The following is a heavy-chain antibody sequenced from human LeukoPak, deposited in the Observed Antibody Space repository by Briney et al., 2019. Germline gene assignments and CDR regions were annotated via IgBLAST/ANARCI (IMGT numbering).Heavy chain of an antibody. J-gene: IGHJ4*02. V-gene: IGHV1-2*02. D-gene: IGHD5-12*01. CDR3: AKTSGYFPLYYFDY. CDR2: INPNSGGT. CDR1: GYTFTGYY. Sequence: ASVKVSCKASGYTFTGYYMHWVRQAPGQGLEWMGWINPNSGGTNYAQKFQGRVTMTRDTSISTAYMELSRLRSDDTAVYYCAKTSGYFPLYYFDYWGQGTLVTVSS.